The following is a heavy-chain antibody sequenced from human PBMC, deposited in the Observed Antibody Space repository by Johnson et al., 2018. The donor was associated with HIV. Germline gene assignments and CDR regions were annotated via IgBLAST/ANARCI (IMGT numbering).Heavy chain of an antibody. CDR1: GFTFRSYG. CDR2: INWNGGST. CDR3: ARDKAVGYSSGWHAFDI. D-gene: IGHD6-19*01. J-gene: IGHJ3*02. Sequence: MQLVESGGGVVQPGRSLRLSCVASGFTFRSYGMSWVRQAPGKGLEWVSGINWNGGSTGYADSVKGRFTISRDNAKNSLYLQMNSLRAEDTALYYCARDKAVGYSSGWHAFDIWGQGTMVTVSS. V-gene: IGHV3-20*04.